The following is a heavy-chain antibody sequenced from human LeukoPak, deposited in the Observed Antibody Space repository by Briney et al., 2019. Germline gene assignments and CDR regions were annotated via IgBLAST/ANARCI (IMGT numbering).Heavy chain of an antibody. CDR1: GFTFSSYW. CDR3: AREGRSGWYNDLNWFDP. D-gene: IGHD6-19*01. J-gene: IGHJ5*02. CDR2: IKQDGSEK. V-gene: IGHV3-7*01. Sequence: GGSLRLSCAASGFTFSSYWMSWVRQAPGKGLEWVANIKQDGSEKYYVDSVKGRFTISRDNAKNSLYLQMNSLRAGDTAVYYCAREGRSGWYNDLNWFDPWGQGTLVTVSS.